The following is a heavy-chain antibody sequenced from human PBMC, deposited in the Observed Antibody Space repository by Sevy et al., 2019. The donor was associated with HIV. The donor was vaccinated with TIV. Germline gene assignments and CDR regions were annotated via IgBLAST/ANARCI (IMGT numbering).Heavy chain of an antibody. CDR3: AHETFGRFES. Sequence: WGSLRLCCAASGFTFSANWMNWVRQAPGKGLEWVANIKADGSDKHYVDSVEGRFTISRDNAKNLLFLQMNSLRVEDTAVYYCAHETFGRFESWGQGTLVTVSS. V-gene: IGHV3-7*01. J-gene: IGHJ4*02. CDR2: IKADGSDK. D-gene: IGHD3-16*01. CDR1: GFTFSANW.